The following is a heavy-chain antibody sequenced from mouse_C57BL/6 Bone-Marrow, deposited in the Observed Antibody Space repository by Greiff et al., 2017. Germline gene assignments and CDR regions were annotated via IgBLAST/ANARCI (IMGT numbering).Heavy chain of an antibody. Sequence: QVQLKQPGAELVRPGSSVKLSCKASGYTFTSYWMHWVKQRPIQGLEWIGNIDPSDSETHYNQKFKDKATLTVDKSSSTAYMQRSSLTSEDSAVYYCAREDWDWYFDVWGTGTTVTVSS. CDR2: IDPSDSET. D-gene: IGHD4-1*01. V-gene: IGHV1-52*01. CDR3: AREDWDWYFDV. CDR1: GYTFTSYW. J-gene: IGHJ1*03.